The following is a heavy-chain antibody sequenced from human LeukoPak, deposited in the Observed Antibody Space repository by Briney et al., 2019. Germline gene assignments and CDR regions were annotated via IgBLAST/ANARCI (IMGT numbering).Heavy chain of an antibody. J-gene: IGHJ4*02. V-gene: IGHV4-4*07. CDR1: GGSISSYY. Sequence: SETLSLTCTVSGGSISSYYWSWIRQPAGKGLEWIGRIYTSGSTNYNPSLKSRVTMSVDMSKNQFSLKLSSVTAADTAVYYCARAIGPYDYVWGSPTYYFDYWGQGTLVTVSS. D-gene: IGHD3-16*01. CDR2: IYTSGST. CDR3: ARAIGPYDYVWGSPTYYFDY.